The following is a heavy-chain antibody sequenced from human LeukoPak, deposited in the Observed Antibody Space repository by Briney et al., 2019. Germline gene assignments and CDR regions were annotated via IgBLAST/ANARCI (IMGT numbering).Heavy chain of an antibody. D-gene: IGHD4-17*01. J-gene: IGHJ4*02. CDR1: GFTVSSNY. Sequence: QSGGSLRLSCAASGFTVSSNYMSWVRQAPGKGLKWVAAIYRGGSRYYADSVKGRFTISRDNSKNTLYLQMNSLTAEDTGVYYCARDDYGDQTDYWGQGILSPSPQ. CDR2: IYRGGSR. CDR3: ARDDYGDQTDY. V-gene: IGHV3-66*01.